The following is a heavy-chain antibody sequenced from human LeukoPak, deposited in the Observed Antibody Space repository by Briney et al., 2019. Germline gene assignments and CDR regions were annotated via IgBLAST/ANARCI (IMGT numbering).Heavy chain of an antibody. V-gene: IGHV4-59*12. Sequence: PSETLSLTCIVSGGSISSYYWSWIRQPPGKGLEWIGYIYHSGSTYYNPSLKSRVTISVDRSKNQFSLKLSSVTAADTAVYYCARMGAAAGPHYFDYWGQGTLVTVSS. J-gene: IGHJ4*02. D-gene: IGHD6-13*01. CDR3: ARMGAAAGPHYFDY. CDR2: IYHSGST. CDR1: GGSISSYY.